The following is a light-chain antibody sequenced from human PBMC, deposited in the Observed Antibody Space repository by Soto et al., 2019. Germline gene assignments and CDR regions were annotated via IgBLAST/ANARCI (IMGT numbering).Light chain of an antibody. CDR2: FTSDGSH. J-gene: IGLJ2*01. CDR1: SGHSSYA. CDR3: QTWGAGIQVV. Sequence: QPVLTQSPSASPSLGASVKLTCTLSSGHSSYAIAWHQQQPEKGPRYLMSFTSDGSHSKGDGIPDRLSGSSSGAERYLTISSLQSEDEADYYCQTWGAGIQVVFGGGTKLTVL. V-gene: IGLV4-69*01.